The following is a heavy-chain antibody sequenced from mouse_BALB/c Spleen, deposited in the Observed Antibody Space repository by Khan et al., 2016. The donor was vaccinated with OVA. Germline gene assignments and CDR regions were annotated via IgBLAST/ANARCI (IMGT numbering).Heavy chain of an antibody. CDR2: IDPFNGGT. V-gene: IGHV1S135*01. J-gene: IGHJ3*01. CDR1: GYSFTSYY. CDR3: TRLGYVALFAY. D-gene: IGHD2-2*01. Sequence: IQLVQSGPELMKPGASVKISCKASGYSFTSYYIHWVKQSHGKSLEWIGYIDPFNGGTSYNPKFKGKATLTVDKSSSTAYMHLSSLTSDDSAVYYDTRLGYVALFAYWGQGTLVTVSA.